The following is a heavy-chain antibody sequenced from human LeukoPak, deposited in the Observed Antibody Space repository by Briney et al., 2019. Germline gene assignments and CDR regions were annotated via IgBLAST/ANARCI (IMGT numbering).Heavy chain of an antibody. CDR2: ISAYNGNT. CDR1: GYTFTNYG. Sequence: EASVKVSCKASGYTFTNYGVTWVRQAPGQGLEWMGWISAYNGNTNYAQKLQGRVTMTTDTSTNTAYMELRSLRSDDTAMYYCARCTSSLWFDSWGQGTLVTVSS. D-gene: IGHD2-2*01. CDR3: ARCTSSLWFDS. J-gene: IGHJ5*01. V-gene: IGHV1-18*01.